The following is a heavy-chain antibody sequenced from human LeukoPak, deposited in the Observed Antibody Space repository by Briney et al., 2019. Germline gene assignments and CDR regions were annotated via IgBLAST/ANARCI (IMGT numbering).Heavy chain of an antibody. CDR2: IKPIDDTT. CDR1: GYPFTSYH. J-gene: IGHJ4*02. D-gene: IGHD2-21*02. Sequence: GASVKVSCKTSGYPFTSYHMHRVRQAPGQGLEWMGIIKPIDDTTSFTQKFQGRLTMTRDTSTSTVFMELTSLRSEDTALYYCARDSGDWSVDYWGQGTLVTVSS. CDR3: ARDSGDWSVDY. V-gene: IGHV1-46*01.